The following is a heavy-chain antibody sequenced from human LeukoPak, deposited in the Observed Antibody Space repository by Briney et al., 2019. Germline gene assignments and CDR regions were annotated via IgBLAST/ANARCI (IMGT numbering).Heavy chain of an antibody. CDR2: ISGSGSGGST. CDR1: GFTFSSNA. V-gene: IGHV3-23*01. CDR3: AKLLAVTNSYYFNY. D-gene: IGHD6-19*01. Sequence: GGSLRLSCAASGFTFSSNAMSWVRQAPGKRLEWVSTISGSGSGGSTYYADSVKGRFTISRDNSKDTLYLQMNSLRAEDTAVYYCAKLLAVTNSYYFNYWGQGTLVSVSS. J-gene: IGHJ4*02.